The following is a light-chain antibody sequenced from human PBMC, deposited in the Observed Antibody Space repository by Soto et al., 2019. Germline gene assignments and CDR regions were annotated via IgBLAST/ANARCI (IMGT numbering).Light chain of an antibody. J-gene: IGKJ1*01. CDR3: QQRSNWPPEGT. V-gene: IGKV3-11*01. Sequence: EIVLTQSPATLSLPPGERATLSCRASQSVSSYLAWYQQKPGQAPRLLIYDASNRATGIPARFSGSGSGTDFTLTISSLEPEDFAVYYCQQRSNWPPEGTFGQGTKVDIK. CDR1: QSVSSY. CDR2: DAS.